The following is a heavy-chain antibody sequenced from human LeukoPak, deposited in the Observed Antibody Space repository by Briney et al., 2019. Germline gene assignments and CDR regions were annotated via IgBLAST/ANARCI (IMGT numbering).Heavy chain of an antibody. CDR3: ARDRVDYDFWSGYTAYVAFDI. CDR2: ISSSSSYI. J-gene: IGHJ3*02. Sequence: GGSLRLSCAASGFTFSSYSMNWVRQAPGNGLVWVSSISSSSSYIYYADSVKGRFTISRDNAKNSLYLQMNSLRAEDTAVYYCARDRVDYDFWSGYTAYVAFDIWGQGTMVTVSS. CDR1: GFTFSSYS. D-gene: IGHD3-3*01. V-gene: IGHV3-21*01.